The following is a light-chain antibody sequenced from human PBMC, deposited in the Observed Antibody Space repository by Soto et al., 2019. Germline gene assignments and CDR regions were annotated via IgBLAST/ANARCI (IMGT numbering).Light chain of an antibody. CDR2: AES. CDR1: QTISTY. V-gene: IGKV1-39*01. Sequence: DIQMTQSPSSLSASIGDRVTITCRASQTISTYLNWFQEQPGKAPKLLIHAESSLQSGVPSRFSGSVSGTDFTLTISSLQPEDFATYFCQQCYYTPYPFGQGTKLEIK. CDR3: QQCYYTPYP. J-gene: IGKJ2*01.